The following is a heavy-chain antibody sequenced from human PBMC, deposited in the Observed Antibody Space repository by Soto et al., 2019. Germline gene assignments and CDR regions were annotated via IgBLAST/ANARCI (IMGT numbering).Heavy chain of an antibody. Sequence: SSETLSLTCTVSGGSISSSSYYWGWIRQPPGKGLEWVGYIYYNGNTDYNPSLKSRVTMSVDTSKNQFSLKLTSVTAADTAVYFCARGGWSVDSWGRGILVTVSS. V-gene: IGHV4-61*05. D-gene: IGHD6-19*01. CDR2: IYYNGNT. J-gene: IGHJ5*01. CDR3: ARGGWSVDS. CDR1: GGSISSSSYY.